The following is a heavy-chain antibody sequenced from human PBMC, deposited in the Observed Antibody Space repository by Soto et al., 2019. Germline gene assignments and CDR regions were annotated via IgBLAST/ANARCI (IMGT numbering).Heavy chain of an antibody. V-gene: IGHV1-69*08. D-gene: IGHD2-15*01. CDR2: IIPILGIA. CDR1: GGTFSSYT. J-gene: IGHJ5*02. CDR3: ARDHPLHCSGGSCYSQFDP. Sequence: QVQLVQSGAEVKKPGSSVKVSCKASGGTFSSYTISWVRQAPGQGLEWMGRIIPILGIANYAQKFQGRVKITADKSTSTAYMELSSLRSEYTAVYYCARDHPLHCSGGSCYSQFDPWGQGTLVTVSS.